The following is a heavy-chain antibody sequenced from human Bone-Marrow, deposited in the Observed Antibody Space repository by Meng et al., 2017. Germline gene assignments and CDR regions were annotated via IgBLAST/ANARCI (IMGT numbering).Heavy chain of an antibody. J-gene: IGHJ4*02. Sequence: SVKVSCKASVGTFSSYAISWVRQAPGQGLEWMGGIIPIFGTANYAQKFQGRVTITTDESTSTAYMELSSLRSEDTAVYYCARPGRGVRGYSGYALNQFLMFDYWGQGTLVTVSS. V-gene: IGHV1-69*05. CDR3: ARPGRGVRGYSGYALNQFLMFDY. CDR2: IIPIFGTA. CDR1: VGTFSSYA. D-gene: IGHD5-12*01.